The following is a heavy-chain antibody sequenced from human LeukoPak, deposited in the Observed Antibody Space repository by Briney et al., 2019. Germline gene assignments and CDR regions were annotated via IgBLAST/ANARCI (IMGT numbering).Heavy chain of an antibody. CDR3: ARKLGYCSSTSCYYWFDP. Sequence: SVKVSCKASGGTFSSYAISWVRQAPGQGLEWMGRIIPIFGTANYAQKFQGRVTITRNTSISTAYMELSSLRSEDTAVYYCARKLGYCSSTSCYYWFDPWGQGTLVTVSS. J-gene: IGHJ5*02. D-gene: IGHD2-2*01. CDR2: IIPIFGTA. CDR1: GGTFSSYA. V-gene: IGHV1-69*05.